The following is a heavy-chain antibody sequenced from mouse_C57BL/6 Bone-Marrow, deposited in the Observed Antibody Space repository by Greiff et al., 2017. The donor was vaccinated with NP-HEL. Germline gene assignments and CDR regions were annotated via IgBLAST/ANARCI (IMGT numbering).Heavy chain of an antibody. Sequence: EVKVVESGGGLVQPGGSLRLSCATSGFTFSDFYMEWVRQPPGKRLEWIAASRNKANDYTTEYSASVKGRFIVSRDTSQSILYLQMNALRAEDTAIYYCARDAGNWYFDAWGAGTTVTVSS. D-gene: IGHD1-1*02. CDR3: ARDAGNWYFDA. CDR2: SRNKANDYTT. V-gene: IGHV7-1*02. CDR1: GFTFSDFY. J-gene: IGHJ1*01.